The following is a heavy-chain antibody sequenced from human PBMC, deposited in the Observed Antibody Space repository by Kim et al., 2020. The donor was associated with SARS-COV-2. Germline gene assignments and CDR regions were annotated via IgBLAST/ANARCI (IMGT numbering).Heavy chain of an antibody. CDR2: IYPGDSDT. D-gene: IGHD1-20*01. V-gene: IGHV5-51*01. CDR1: GYSFTSYW. Sequence: GESLKISCKGSGYSFTSYWIGWVRQMPGKGLEWMGIIYPGDSDTRYSPSFQGQVTISADKSISTAYLQWSSLKASDTAMYYCARTSRLGNWKDYWYFDLWGRGTLVTVSS. CDR3: ARTSRLGNWKDYWYFDL. J-gene: IGHJ2*01.